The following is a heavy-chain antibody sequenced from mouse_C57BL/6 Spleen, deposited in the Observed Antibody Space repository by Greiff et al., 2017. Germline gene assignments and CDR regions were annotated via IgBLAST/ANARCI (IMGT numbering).Heavy chain of an antibody. J-gene: IGHJ2*01. CDR2: ISSGGDYI. D-gene: IGHD4-1*01. CDR1: GFTFSSYA. V-gene: IGHV5-9-1*02. Sequence: EVQVVESGEGLVKPGGSLKLSCAASGFTFSSYAMSWVRQTPEKRLEWVAYISSGGDYIYYADTVKGRFTSSRDNARNTLYLQMSSLKSEDTAMYYCTREATGSLGYFDYWGQGTTLTASS. CDR3: TREATGSLGYFDY.